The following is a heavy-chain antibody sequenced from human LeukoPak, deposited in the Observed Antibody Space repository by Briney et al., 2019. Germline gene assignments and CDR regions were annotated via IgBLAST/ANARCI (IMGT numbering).Heavy chain of an antibody. J-gene: IGHJ4*02. CDR2: IPSEGRHE. Sequence: PGRCLRLSRAVSRLPLRDYAARWVSPAPNRGLVGGAVIPSEGRHEYYTDSVKERLTNPRHNPKHTLYLQMNSLRPEDTAGYYCARGGSSSWYGDCWGRGTMVTVSS. D-gene: IGHD6-13*01. CDR3: ARGGSSSWYGDC. CDR1: RLPLRDYA. V-gene: IGHV3-30*04.